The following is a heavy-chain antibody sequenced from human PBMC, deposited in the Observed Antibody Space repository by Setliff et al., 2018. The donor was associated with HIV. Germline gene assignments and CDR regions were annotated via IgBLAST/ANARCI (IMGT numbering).Heavy chain of an antibody. J-gene: IGHJ4*02. D-gene: IGHD6-19*01. CDR3: ARQQHSSDLKIWNY. CDR1: GGSISGSNYY. CDR2: IYYSGST. V-gene: IGHV4-39*01. Sequence: SETLSLTCTVSGGSISGSNYYWGWIRQPPGKGLEWVGSIYYSGSTYYGPSLKSRVTISVDTSKNQFSLTLTSVTAADTAVYYCARQQHSSDLKIWNYWGQGTLVTVSS.